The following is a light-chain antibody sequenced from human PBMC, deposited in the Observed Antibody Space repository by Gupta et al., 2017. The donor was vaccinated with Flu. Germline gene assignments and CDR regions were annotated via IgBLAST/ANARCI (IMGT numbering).Light chain of an antibody. J-gene: IGKJ4*01. CDR2: KAS. Sequence: DIQMTQSPSTLSASVGDRVTITCRASQSFSTWLAWYQQKPGKAPKLLIYKASKVESGVPSRFSGSDSGTEFTLTISSRQPDDFATYYCQHENSSPITFGRGTKVDIK. V-gene: IGKV1-5*03. CDR3: QHENSSPIT. CDR1: QSFSTW.